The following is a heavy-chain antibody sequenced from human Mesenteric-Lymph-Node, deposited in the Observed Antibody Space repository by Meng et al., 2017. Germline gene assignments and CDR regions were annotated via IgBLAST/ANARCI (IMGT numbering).Heavy chain of an antibody. D-gene: IGHD3-16*01. CDR3: ARANYGNTYYFDY. CDR2: IYHSGST. CDR1: GYSISSGYY. V-gene: IGHV4-38-2*02. Sequence: SETLSLTCTVSGYSISSGYYWGWIRQPPGKGLEWIGSIYHSGSTYYNPSLKSRVTISVDTSKNQFSLKLSSVTAADTAVYYCARANYGNTYYFDYWGQGTLVTVSS. J-gene: IGHJ4*02.